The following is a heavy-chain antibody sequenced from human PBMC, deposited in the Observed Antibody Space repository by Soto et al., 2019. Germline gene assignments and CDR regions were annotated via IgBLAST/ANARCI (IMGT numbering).Heavy chain of an antibody. V-gene: IGHV4-31*03. J-gene: IGHJ6*02. CDR2: ISYSGST. CDR1: GGSVSSGGYY. Sequence: QVQLQESGPGLVKPSQTLSLTCTVSGGSVSSGGYYWSWIRQHPGKGLEWIGYISYSGSTYYNPSLQSRPTISVDTSKTQFSLKLSSVTAADTAVYYCARALPSYYYYGMDVWGQGTTVTVSS. CDR3: ARALPSYYYYGMDV.